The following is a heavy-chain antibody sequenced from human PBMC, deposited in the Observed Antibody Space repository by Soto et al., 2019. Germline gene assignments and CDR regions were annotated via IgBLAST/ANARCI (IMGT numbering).Heavy chain of an antibody. CDR2: IADGGST. J-gene: IGHJ6*02. V-gene: IGHV4-61*01. CDR1: GGYISWGWCS. D-gene: IGHD3-10*01. Sequence: SETLSLTCDVSGGYISWGWCSWNWIPQSPGTGLESIGYIADGGSTNYNPSLKSRVTISVDTSKQQVSLKLSSVSAADTARYFCAGSCRTSICPEDHYFPLEVWGQGTTVTVSS. CDR3: AGSCRTSICPEDHYFPLEV.